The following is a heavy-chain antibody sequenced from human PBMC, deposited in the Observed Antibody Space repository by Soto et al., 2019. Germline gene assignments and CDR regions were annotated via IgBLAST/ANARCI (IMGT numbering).Heavy chain of an antibody. CDR2: IYYSGST. CDR1: GGSFSGYY. J-gene: IGHJ3*02. Sequence: SETLSLTCAVYGGSFSGYYWDWIRQPPGKGLEWIGNIYYSGSTNYNPSLESRVTISVDTSKNQFSLKLSSVTAADTAVYYCARQTDSYYTFDAFDIWGQGTMVTVSS. D-gene: IGHD3-22*01. V-gene: IGHV4-34*01. CDR3: ARQTDSYYTFDAFDI.